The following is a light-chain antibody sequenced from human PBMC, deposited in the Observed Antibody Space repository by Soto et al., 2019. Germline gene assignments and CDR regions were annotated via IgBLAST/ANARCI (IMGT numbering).Light chain of an antibody. Sequence: QSALTQPPSVSGSPGQSVTISCTGTSSDVGSYNRVSWYQQPPGTAPKLMIYEVSNRPSGVPDRFSGSKSGNTASLTISGLQAEDEADYYCGLYTSSSTSVVFGGGTKLTVL. CDR3: GLYTSSSTSVV. CDR2: EVS. CDR1: SSDVGSYNR. J-gene: IGLJ2*01. V-gene: IGLV2-18*01.